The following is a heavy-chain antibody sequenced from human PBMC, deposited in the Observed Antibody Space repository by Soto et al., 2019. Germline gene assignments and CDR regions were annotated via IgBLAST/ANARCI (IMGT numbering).Heavy chain of an antibody. J-gene: IGHJ5*02. CDR2: ISGSGGST. CDR1: GFTFSSYA. CDR3: AKDFGRIEVVPATNNWFDP. D-gene: IGHD2-2*01. V-gene: IGHV3-23*01. Sequence: GGSLRLSCAASGFTFSSYAMSWVRQAPGKGLEWVSAISGSGGSTYYADSVKGRFTISRDNSKNTLYLQMNSLRAEDTAVYYCAKDFGRIEVVPATNNWFDPWGQGTLVTVSS.